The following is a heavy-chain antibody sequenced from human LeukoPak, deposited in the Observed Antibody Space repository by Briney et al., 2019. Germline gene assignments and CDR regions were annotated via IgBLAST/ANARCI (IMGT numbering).Heavy chain of an antibody. CDR3: ATSYSG. CDR1: GFTLSSYA. J-gene: IGHJ4*02. D-gene: IGHD6-13*01. Sequence: GGSLRLSCAASGFTLSSYAMSWVRQAPGKGLEWDSAISGSAYSTYYADSVKGRFTISRDNAKNSLYLQMNRLSAEDTAVYYCATSYSGWGQGTLVTVSS. CDR2: ISGSAYST. V-gene: IGHV3-23*01.